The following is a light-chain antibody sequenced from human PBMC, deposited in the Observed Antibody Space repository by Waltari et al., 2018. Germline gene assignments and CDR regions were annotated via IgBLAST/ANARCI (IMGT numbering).Light chain of an antibody. V-gene: IGKV1-5*03. CDR3: QQYNSYSRWT. CDR1: QSISSW. Sequence: DIQMTQSPSTLSASVGDRLTITCRASQSISSWLAWYQQKPGKAPKLLIYKASSLESGVPSRFSGSGSGTEFTLTISSLQPDDFATYYCQQYNSYSRWTFGQGTKVEIK. J-gene: IGKJ1*01. CDR2: KAS.